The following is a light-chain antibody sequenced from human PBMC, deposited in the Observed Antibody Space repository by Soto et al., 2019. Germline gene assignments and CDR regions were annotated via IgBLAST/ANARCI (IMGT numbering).Light chain of an antibody. V-gene: IGKV3-15*01. Sequence: EIVMTQSPATLSVSPGERATLSCRASQSIRGNLAWYQQKPGQSPRLLIYAASARATGIPTRFSGSGSGTEFTLTFSSLQSEDFAVYYCQQYHNWPPITFGQGTRLE. CDR2: AAS. CDR1: QSIRGN. J-gene: IGKJ5*01. CDR3: QQYHNWPPIT.